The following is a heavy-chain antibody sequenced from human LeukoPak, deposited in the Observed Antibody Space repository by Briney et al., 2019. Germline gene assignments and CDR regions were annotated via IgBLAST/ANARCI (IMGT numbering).Heavy chain of an antibody. CDR3: AREGATEYCSSTSCYGDWYFDL. D-gene: IGHD2-2*01. J-gene: IGHJ2*01. CDR2: TLYTGST. Sequence: SETLSLTCTLSGGSISSHYGSWIRQSPGGGLEWIGFTLYTGSTNYNPSPKSRVSISVDTSKNQFYLQLSSVTAADTAVYYCAREGATEYCSSTSCYGDWYFDLWGRGTLVTVSS. V-gene: IGHV4-59*11. CDR1: GGSISSHY.